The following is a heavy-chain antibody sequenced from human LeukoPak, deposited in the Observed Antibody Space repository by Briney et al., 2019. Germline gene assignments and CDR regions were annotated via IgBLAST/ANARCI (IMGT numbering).Heavy chain of an antibody. J-gene: IGHJ5*02. D-gene: IGHD3-10*01. CDR2: IYYSGST. Sequence: SETLSLTCTVSGGSISSYYWSWIRQPPGKGLEWIGYIYYSGSTNYEPSLKSRVTISVDTSKNQFSLKLSSVTAADTAVYYCARGGYYGSGNDFRFDPWGQGTLVTVSS. CDR1: GGSISSYY. CDR3: ARGGYYGSGNDFRFDP. V-gene: IGHV4-59*01.